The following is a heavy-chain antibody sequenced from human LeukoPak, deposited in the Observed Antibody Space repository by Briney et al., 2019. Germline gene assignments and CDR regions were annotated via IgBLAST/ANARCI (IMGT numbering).Heavy chain of an antibody. CDR3: TMGSILTGYSGY. V-gene: IGHV3-73*01. CDR1: GFTFSGSA. Sequence: GGSLRLSCAASGFTFSGSAMHWVRQASGKGLERVGRIRSKANSYATAYAASVKGRFTISRDDSKNTAYLQMNSLKTEDTAVYYCTMGSILTGYSGYWGQGTLVTVSS. J-gene: IGHJ4*02. CDR2: IRSKANSYAT. D-gene: IGHD3-9*01.